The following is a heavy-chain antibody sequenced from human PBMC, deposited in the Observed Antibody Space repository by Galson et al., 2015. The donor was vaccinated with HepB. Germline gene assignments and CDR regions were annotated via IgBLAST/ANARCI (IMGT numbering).Heavy chain of an antibody. Sequence: SLRLSSAASGFSFNIFSVSWVRQAPGKGLEWISYSDTTSTTTYYAESVRGRFTISRDNAKRLVHLQLNSLRVDDTAVYYCARDRGYCTGGNCYRFFDFWGQGIMVTVSS. CDR2: SDTTSTTT. CDR1: GFSFNIFS. J-gene: IGHJ3*01. D-gene: IGHD2-15*01. V-gene: IGHV3-48*01. CDR3: ARDRGYCTGGNCYRFFDF.